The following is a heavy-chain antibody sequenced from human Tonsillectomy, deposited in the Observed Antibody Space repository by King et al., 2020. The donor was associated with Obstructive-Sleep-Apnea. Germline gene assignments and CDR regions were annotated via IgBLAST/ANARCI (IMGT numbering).Heavy chain of an antibody. V-gene: IGHV3-21*01. D-gene: IGHD6-13*01. CDR2: ISSSSSYT. CDR1: GFTFSHDS. CDR3: ARGIEKPGIATAGTGGPVGY. Sequence: DVQLVESGGGLVKPGGSLRLSCAASGFTFSHDSMNWVRQAPGKGLEWVSCISSSSSYTYYADSVKGRFTISRDNAKNSLYLQMNSLRAEDTAVYYCARGIEKPGIATAGTGGPVGYWGQGTLVTVSS. J-gene: IGHJ4*02.